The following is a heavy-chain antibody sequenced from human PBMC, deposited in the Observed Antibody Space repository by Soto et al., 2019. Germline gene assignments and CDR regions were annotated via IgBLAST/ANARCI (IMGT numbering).Heavy chain of an antibody. CDR1: GVSIRSY. CDR3: ARVEVSSWYFDL. CDR2: IHDTGNT. J-gene: IGHJ2*01. Sequence: ETLSLTCSVSGVSIRSYWSWIRQAPGKGLEWIGYIHDTGNTKYNPSLESRVTMSVDTSNNQFYLNLNSVTAADTAVYYCARVEVSSWYFDLWGRGSLVTVSS. V-gene: IGHV4-59*01.